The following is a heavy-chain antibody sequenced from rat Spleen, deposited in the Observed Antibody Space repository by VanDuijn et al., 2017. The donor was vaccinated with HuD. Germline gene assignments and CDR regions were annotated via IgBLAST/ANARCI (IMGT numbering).Heavy chain of an antibody. V-gene: IGHV2S12*01. CDR1: GFSLTSNG. D-gene: IGHD1-12*01. Sequence: QVQLKESGPGLVQPSQTLSLTCTVSGFSLTSNGVSWVRQPPGKGLEWIATISSGGNTYYNSGLKSRLGFSRDTSKSQVFLKMDSLQTEDTAIYFCTRDHSYWGSYYPGGFAYWGQGTLVTVSS. CDR2: ISSGGNT. CDR3: TRDHSYWGSYYPGGFAY. J-gene: IGHJ3*01.